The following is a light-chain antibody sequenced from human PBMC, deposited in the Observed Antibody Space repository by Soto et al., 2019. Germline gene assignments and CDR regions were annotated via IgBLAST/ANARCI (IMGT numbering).Light chain of an antibody. CDR3: HQYGSSLFT. CDR1: QSINSN. J-gene: IGKJ3*01. CDR2: HAS. V-gene: IGKV3-15*01. Sequence: IVMTQSPATLSVSLGERATLSCRASQSINSNLAWYQQKPGQAPRLLMFHASIRATGFPARFSGSGYGTEFNITISRLEPEDFAVYYCHQYGSSLFTFGPGTKVDIK.